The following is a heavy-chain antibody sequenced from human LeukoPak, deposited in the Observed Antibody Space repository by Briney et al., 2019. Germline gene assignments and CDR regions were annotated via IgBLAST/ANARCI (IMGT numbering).Heavy chain of an antibody. J-gene: IGHJ4*02. CDR1: GFTFSNYA. CDR3: ATTYTSSWYNY. Sequence: PGGSLRLSCAASGFTFSNYAMSWVRQAPGPGLEWVSAVSAGGDGTYYADSVKGRFSISRDNSKNTLYLQMNSLRAADTALYYCATTYTSSWYNYWGQGTPVTVSS. V-gene: IGHV3-23*01. D-gene: IGHD6-13*01. CDR2: VSAGGDGT.